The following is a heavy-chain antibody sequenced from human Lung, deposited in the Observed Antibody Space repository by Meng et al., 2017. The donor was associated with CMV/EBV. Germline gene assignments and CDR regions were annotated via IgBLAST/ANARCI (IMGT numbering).Heavy chain of an antibody. J-gene: IGHJ6*02. CDR1: GYTFTTYD. CDR3: ARTRIEVEPDGRKIKYYNYGMDV. V-gene: IGHV1-8*01. D-gene: IGHD2-2*01. Sequence: ASVKVSXKASGYTFTTYDINWVRQATGQGLEWMGWMNPNSGNTGYAQKFQGRVTLTRVTSISTAYMELSSLTSDDTAVYYCARTRIEVEPDGRKIKYYNYGMDVWGQGTTVTAP. CDR2: MNPNSGNT.